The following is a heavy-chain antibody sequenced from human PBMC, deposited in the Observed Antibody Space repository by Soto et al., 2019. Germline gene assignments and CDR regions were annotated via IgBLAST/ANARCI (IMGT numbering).Heavy chain of an antibody. Sequence: EASVKVSCKASGGTFSSYAISWVRQAPGQGLEWMGGIIPIFGTANYAQKLQGRVTMTTDTSTSTAYMELRSLRSDDTAVYYCARVVGALGHWFDPWGQGTLVTVSS. V-gene: IGHV1-69*05. CDR2: IIPIFGTA. J-gene: IGHJ5*02. D-gene: IGHD1-26*01. CDR3: ARVVGALGHWFDP. CDR1: GGTFSSYA.